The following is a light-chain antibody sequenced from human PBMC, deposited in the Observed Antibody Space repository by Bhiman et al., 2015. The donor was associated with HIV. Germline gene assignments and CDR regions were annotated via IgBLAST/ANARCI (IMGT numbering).Light chain of an antibody. CDR1: SSNIEKKY. CDR3: AVWDDNLRGRL. CDR2: RNI. J-gene: IGLJ3*02. Sequence: QTVVTQPPSVSGTPGQGVTISCSGSSSNIEKKYVYWYQQLPGATPTLLIYRNILRPSGVPDRFSASKSGTSAYLAISGLQSEDEADYYCAVWDDNLRGRLFGGGTKVTVL. V-gene: IGLV1-47*01.